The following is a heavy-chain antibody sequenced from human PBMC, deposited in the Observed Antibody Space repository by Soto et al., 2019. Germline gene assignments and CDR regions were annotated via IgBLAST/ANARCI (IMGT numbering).Heavy chain of an antibody. Sequence: GGSLRLSCGTSGFTFSNYAMNWVRQAPGKGLEWVSFISGSGAVTYYADSVKGRFTISRDNSQNTVSLQMNSLRVEDTAVYSCAKPSALRGSNRAFDYWSQGTRVTVSS. CDR3: AKPSALRGSNRAFDY. D-gene: IGHD3-16*02. V-gene: IGHV3-23*01. J-gene: IGHJ4*02. CDR1: GFTFSNYA. CDR2: ISGSGAVT.